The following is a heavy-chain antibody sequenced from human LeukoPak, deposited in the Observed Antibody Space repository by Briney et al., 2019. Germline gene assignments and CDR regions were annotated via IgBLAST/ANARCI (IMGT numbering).Heavy chain of an antibody. CDR3: AGWAYEGLFDGFDP. V-gene: IGHV1-18*01. Sequence: ASVKVSCEASGYTFTSYGISWVRQAPGQGLEWMGWISAYNGNTNYAQKLQGRVTMTTDTSTSTAYMELRSLRSDDTAVYYCAGWAYEGLFDGFDPWGQGTLVTVSS. CDR1: GYTFTSYG. J-gene: IGHJ5*02. CDR2: ISAYNGNT. D-gene: IGHD2-21*01.